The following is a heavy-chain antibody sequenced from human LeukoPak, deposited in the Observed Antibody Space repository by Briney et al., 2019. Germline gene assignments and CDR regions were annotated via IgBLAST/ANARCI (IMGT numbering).Heavy chain of an antibody. CDR3: ARAGVWGYCSSTSCYQTFDP. Sequence: GASVKVSCKASGYTFTSYYMHWVRQAPGQGLEWMGIINPSGGSTSYAQKFQGRVTMTRDTSTSTVYMELSSLRPEDTAVYYCARAGVWGYCSSTSCYQTFDPWGQGTLVTVSS. J-gene: IGHJ5*02. CDR2: INPSGGST. CDR1: GYTFTSYY. V-gene: IGHV1-46*01. D-gene: IGHD2-2*01.